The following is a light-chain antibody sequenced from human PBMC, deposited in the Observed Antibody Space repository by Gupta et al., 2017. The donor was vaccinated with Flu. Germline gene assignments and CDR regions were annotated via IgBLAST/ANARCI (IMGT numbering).Light chain of an antibody. V-gene: IGLV3-19*01. CDR2: DKD. Sequence: GQTVRITCQGDSIKYDHANWYQQKAGQAPVLVIYDKDTRPSGIPDRFSGDSSGNTGSLTITGAQAEDEADYYCGSRPSSGNHWMFGRGTKLTVL. CDR3: GSRPSSGNHWM. CDR1: SIKYDH. J-gene: IGLJ3*02.